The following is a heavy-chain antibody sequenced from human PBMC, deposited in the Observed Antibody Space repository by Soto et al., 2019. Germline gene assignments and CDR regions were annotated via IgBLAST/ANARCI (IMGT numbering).Heavy chain of an antibody. CDR1: GGSISSSGYY. CDR3: ASHVLMRDHSSGYCPLFDY. Sequence: SETLSRTGTVSGGSISSSGYYWGWIRQPPGKGLEWIGSIYYIGSTYYNPSLKSRVTISVDTSKNKFSLKLSSVTAADTAVYYCASHVLMRDHSSGYCPLFDYWGRGTLVAVSS. J-gene: IGHJ4*02. CDR2: IYYIGST. V-gene: IGHV4-39*01. D-gene: IGHD3-22*01.